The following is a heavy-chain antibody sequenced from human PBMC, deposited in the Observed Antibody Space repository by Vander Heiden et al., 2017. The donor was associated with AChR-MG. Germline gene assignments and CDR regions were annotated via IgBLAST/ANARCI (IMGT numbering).Heavy chain of an antibody. CDR2: IIPFFGVT. Sequence: QVQLVQSGAEVKKPGSSLTVSCKASGVTFTRFPISWVRQAPGQGLQWMGEIIPFFGVTKYAQHFQGRITITADESSTTVYMELSSLRSEDTALYYCARDRTVRYAAGSSNDAYDVWGQGTMVTVSS. J-gene: IGHJ3*01. CDR1: GVTFTRFP. D-gene: IGHD3-10*01. CDR3: ARDRTVRYAAGSSNDAYDV. V-gene: IGHV1-69*01.